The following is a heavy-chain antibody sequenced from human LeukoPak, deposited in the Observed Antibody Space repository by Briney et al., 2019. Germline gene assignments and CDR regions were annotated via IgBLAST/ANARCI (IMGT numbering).Heavy chain of an antibody. D-gene: IGHD2-2*01. Sequence: GASVNVSCKASGYTFTSYDINWVRQATGQGLEWMGWISAYNGNTNYAQKLQGRVTMTTDTSTSTAYMELRSLRSDDTAVYYCARDVGYCSSTSSPRFDYWGQGTLVTVSS. CDR1: GYTFTSYD. V-gene: IGHV1-18*01. CDR3: ARDVGYCSSTSSPRFDY. J-gene: IGHJ4*02. CDR2: ISAYNGNT.